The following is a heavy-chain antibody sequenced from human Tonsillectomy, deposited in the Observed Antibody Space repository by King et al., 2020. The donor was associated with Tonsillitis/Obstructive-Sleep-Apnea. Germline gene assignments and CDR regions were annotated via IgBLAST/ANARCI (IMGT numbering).Heavy chain of an antibody. D-gene: IGHD6-13*01. CDR1: GYSFTNYW. Sequence: VQLVESGAEVKKPGESLRISCKGSGYSFTNYWIGWVRQMPGKGLEWMGIIYPGDSDTRYSPSFQGQVTISADKAISTTYLQWSSLAASDSAMYYCARPMATAGSSNWHFDLWGRGPLVTVSS. CDR3: ARPMATAGSSNWHFDL. CDR2: IYPGDSDT. V-gene: IGHV5-51*01. J-gene: IGHJ2*01.